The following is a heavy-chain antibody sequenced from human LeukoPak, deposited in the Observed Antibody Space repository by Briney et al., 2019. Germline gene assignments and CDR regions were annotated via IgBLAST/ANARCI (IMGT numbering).Heavy chain of an antibody. CDR3: ARAGLYYYDSSGYYYDY. CDR1: GYTFTGYY. CDR2: INPNSGDT. V-gene: IGHV1-2*02. D-gene: IGHD3-22*01. J-gene: IGHJ4*02. Sequence: ASVKVSCKASGYTFTGYYMHWVRQAPGQGLEWMGWINPNSGDTNYAQKFQGRVTMTRDTSISTAYMELSRLRSDDTAVYYCARAGLYYYDSSGYYYDYWGQGTLVTVSS.